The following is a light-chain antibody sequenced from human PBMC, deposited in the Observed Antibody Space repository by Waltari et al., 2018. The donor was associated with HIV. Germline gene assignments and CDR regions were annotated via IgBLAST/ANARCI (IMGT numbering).Light chain of an antibody. CDR1: SSDVGGHNY. CDR2: EVS. J-gene: IGLJ1*01. Sequence: QSALTQPASVSGSPGQSLTISCTGTSSDVGGHNYASWYQQHPGKAPKLLIYEVSNRPSGVSNRFSGSKSSNTASMTISGLQAEDEADYYCNSYRSSTTPCVFGTGTKVTVL. CDR3: NSYRSSTTPCV. V-gene: IGLV2-14*01.